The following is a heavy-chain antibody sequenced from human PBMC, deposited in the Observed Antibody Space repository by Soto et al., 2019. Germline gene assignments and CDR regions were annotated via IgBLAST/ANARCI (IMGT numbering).Heavy chain of an antibody. D-gene: IGHD1-26*01. V-gene: IGHV3-21*01. Sequence: GGSLRLSCASSGFTFSTYTINWVRQAPGKGLEWVSSINGRGNYIYYAESVKGRFTISRDNAKNSLYLQMDRLRAEDTALYYCVREDGKVGTNSAFDYWGLGALVTVYS. CDR2: INGRGNYI. J-gene: IGHJ4*02. CDR3: VREDGKVGTNSAFDY. CDR1: GFTFSTYT.